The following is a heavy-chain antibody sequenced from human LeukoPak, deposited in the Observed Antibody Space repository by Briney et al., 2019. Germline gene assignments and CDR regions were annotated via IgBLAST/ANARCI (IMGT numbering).Heavy chain of an antibody. CDR2: IAGSGGRT. D-gene: IGHD2-2*02. J-gene: IGHJ6*03. Sequence: PGGSLRLSCAASGLTFSNFAMSWVRQAPGKGLEWVSMIAGSGGRTFYADSVKGRFTISRDNSRDTLYLQMSSLRADDAAVYYCAKMKGPGLYLHYSMDAWGKGTTVTVSS. CDR3: AKMKGPGLYLHYSMDA. CDR1: GLTFSNFA. V-gene: IGHV3-23*01.